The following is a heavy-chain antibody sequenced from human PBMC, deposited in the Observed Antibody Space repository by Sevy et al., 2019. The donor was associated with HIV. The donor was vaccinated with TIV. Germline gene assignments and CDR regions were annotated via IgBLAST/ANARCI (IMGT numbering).Heavy chain of an antibody. D-gene: IGHD3-16*02. Sequence: GGSLRLSCAASGFTFSSYAMHWVRQAPGKGLEWVAVISYDGSNKYYADSVKGRFTISRDNSKNTLYLQMNSLRAEDTAVYYCARDWYDYVWGSYPSYYFDYWGQGTLVTVSS. V-gene: IGHV3-30-3*01. CDR2: ISYDGSNK. J-gene: IGHJ4*02. CDR3: ARDWYDYVWGSYPSYYFDY. CDR1: GFTFSSYA.